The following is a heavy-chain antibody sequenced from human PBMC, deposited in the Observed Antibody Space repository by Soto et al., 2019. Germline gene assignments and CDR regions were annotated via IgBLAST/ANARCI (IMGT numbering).Heavy chain of an antibody. CDR1: GYTFTSYD. J-gene: IGHJ5*02. D-gene: IGHD4-17*01. CDR2: MKPNSGNT. V-gene: IGHV1-8*01. CDR3: ARGIKYGAYSRWFDP. Sequence: QVQLVQSGAEVKKPGASVKVSCKASGYTFTSYDINWVRQATGQGLEYLGWMKPNSGNTAYVQKFQGRVPMTWDTSITTAYMERSSLRSEDTAVYFCARGIKYGAYSRWFDPWGQGTLVTVSS.